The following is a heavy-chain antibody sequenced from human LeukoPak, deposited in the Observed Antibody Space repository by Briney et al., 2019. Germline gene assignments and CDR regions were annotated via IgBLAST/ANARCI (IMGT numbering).Heavy chain of an antibody. CDR3: ARGYSSGLVGY. D-gene: IGHD6-19*01. V-gene: IGHV3-11*03. Sequence: PGGSLRLSCAASGFTFSDYYMSWIRQAPGRGLEWVSYISSSSSYTDYADSVKGRFTISRDNAKNSLYLQMNSLRAEDTAVYYCARGYSSGLVGYWGQGTLVTVSS. CDR2: ISSSSSYT. J-gene: IGHJ4*02. CDR1: GFTFSDYY.